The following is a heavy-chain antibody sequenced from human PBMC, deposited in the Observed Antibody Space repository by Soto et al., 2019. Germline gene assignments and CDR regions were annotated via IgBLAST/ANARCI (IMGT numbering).Heavy chain of an antibody. V-gene: IGHV4-59*01. Sequence: QVQLQESGPGLVKPSETLSLTCAVSGDSISSYYCMWIRQPPGKGLESIGYMYYGRSANYNPSLKSLVTLSVETSTHQCSMTLRSMTAADTAVYYCALRSMAVVPEYWGQGTLVTVSS. J-gene: IGHJ4*02. D-gene: IGHD3-22*01. CDR1: GDSISSYY. CDR2: MYYGRSA. CDR3: ALRSMAVVPEY.